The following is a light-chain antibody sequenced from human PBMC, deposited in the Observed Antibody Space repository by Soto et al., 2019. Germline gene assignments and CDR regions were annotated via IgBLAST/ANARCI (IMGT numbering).Light chain of an antibody. CDR3: QQYYTSPPT. CDR2: WPS. Sequence: DIQMTQSPSTLSASVGDRVTITCRASQSISSWLAWYQQKPGQPPKLLIFWPSTRASGVPDRFSGSGSGTDFTLTISSLQAEDVAVYICQQYYTSPPTFGQGTKVEIK. J-gene: IGKJ1*01. CDR1: QSISSW. V-gene: IGKV1-5*03.